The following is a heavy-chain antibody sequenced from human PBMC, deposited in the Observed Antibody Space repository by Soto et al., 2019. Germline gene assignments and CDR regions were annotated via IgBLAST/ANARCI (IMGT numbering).Heavy chain of an antibody. CDR1: GDTFTTYD. J-gene: IGHJ4*02. CDR3: ARGRASGSYYPLDY. CDR2: INPNSGNI. Sequence: ASVKVSCKASGDTFTTYDINWVRQATGHGLEWMGWINPNSGNIGYAQRFQGRVTMTRDTAIRTAYMEVSSLRSDDTAVYYCARGRASGSYYPLDYWGPVTLGTVSS. V-gene: IGHV1-8*01. D-gene: IGHD3-10*01.